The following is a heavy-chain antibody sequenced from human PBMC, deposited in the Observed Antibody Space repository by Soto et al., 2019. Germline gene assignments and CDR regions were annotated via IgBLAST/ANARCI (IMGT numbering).Heavy chain of an antibody. Sequence: PGESLKISCKGSGYSFTSYWSSWVRQMPGKGLEWMGRIDPSDSYTNYSPSFQGHVTISADKSISTAYLQWSSLKASDTAMYYCARHPSGPQITMVRAVIGYYYYGMDVWGQGTTVTVSS. CDR1: GYSFTSYW. CDR3: ARHPSGPQITMVRAVIGYYYYGMDV. J-gene: IGHJ6*02. D-gene: IGHD3-10*01. CDR2: IDPSDSYT. V-gene: IGHV5-10-1*01.